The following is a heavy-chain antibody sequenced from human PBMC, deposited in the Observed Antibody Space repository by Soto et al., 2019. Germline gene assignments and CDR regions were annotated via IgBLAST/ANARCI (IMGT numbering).Heavy chain of an antibody. D-gene: IGHD3-22*01. V-gene: IGHV4-61*08. J-gene: IGHJ5*02. CDR1: GGSISSGGYS. CDR3: ARDYFDSSDYTTNWFDP. Sequence: SETLSLTCAVSGGSISSGGYSWRWVRQPPGKGLEWIGSIYYTGNANYNPSLKSRVTIFVDTSKNQFSLKLTSVTAADTALYYCARDYFDSSDYTTNWFDPWGQGTLVTVSS. CDR2: IYYTGNA.